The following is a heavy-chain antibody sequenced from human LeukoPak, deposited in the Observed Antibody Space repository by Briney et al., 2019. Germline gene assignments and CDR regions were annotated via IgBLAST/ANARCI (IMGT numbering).Heavy chain of an antibody. D-gene: IGHD6-19*01. V-gene: IGHV1-8*01. CDR3: ARGGGIAVAGPHFDY. J-gene: IGHJ4*02. CDR1: GYTFTSYD. CDR2: MNPNSGNT. Sequence: ASVKVSCKASGYTFTSYDINWVRQATGQGLEWMGWMNPNSGNTGYAQKFQGRVTMTRDTSTSTVYMELSSLRSEDTAVYYCARGGGIAVAGPHFDYWGQGTLVTVSS.